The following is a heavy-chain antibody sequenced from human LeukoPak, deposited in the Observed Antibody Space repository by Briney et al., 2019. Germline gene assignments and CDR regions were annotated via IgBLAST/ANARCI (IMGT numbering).Heavy chain of an antibody. CDR3: AREAITIFGVVITYYYYMDV. D-gene: IGHD3-3*01. V-gene: IGHV3-21*01. Sequence: GGSLRLSCAASGFTFSSYSMNWVRQAPGKGLEWLSSISSSSSYIYYADSMKSRFTISTDKAKNSLYLRMNRLRAEDTAVYYCAREAITIFGVVITYYYYMDVW. J-gene: IGHJ6*03. CDR1: GFTFSSYS. CDR2: ISSSSSYI.